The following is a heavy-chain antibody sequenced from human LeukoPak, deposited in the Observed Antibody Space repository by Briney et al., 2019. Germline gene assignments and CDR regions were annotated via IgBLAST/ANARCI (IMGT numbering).Heavy chain of an antibody. CDR1: GFTFSSYE. D-gene: IGHD3-3*02. CDR2: ISSSGSTI. J-gene: IGHJ5*02. V-gene: IGHV3-48*03. Sequence: GGSLRLSCAASGFTFSSYEMNWVRQAPGKGLEWVSYISSSGSTIYYADSVKGRFTISRDNSKNTLYLQMNSLRAEDTAVYYCAKLGHFNWFDPWGQGTLVTVSS. CDR3: AKLGHFNWFDP.